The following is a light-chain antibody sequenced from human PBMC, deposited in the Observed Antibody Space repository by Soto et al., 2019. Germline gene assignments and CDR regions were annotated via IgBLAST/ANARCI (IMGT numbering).Light chain of an antibody. CDR1: SSNIGTGYD. CDR3: QSYDSSLSGGV. J-gene: IGLJ1*01. V-gene: IGLV1-40*01. CDR2: GNS. Sequence: QSVLTQPPSVSGAPGQRVTISCTGSSSNIGTGYDIHWYQQVPGTAPKLLIYGNSNRPSGVPDRFSGSKSGTSASLAITGLQAEDEADCYCQSYDSSLSGGVFGTGTKLTVL.